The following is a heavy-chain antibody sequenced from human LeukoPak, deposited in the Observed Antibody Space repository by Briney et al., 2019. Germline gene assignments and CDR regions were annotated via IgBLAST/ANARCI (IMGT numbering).Heavy chain of an antibody. CDR3: ARAQIPYDYVWGSYRLGAFDI. J-gene: IGHJ3*02. CDR2: IYSGGST. CDR1: GFTVSSNY. D-gene: IGHD3-16*02. Sequence: GGSLRLSCAASGFTVSSNYMSWVRQAPGKGLEWVSVIYSGGSTYYADSVKGRFTISRDNSKNTLYLQMNSLRAEDTAVYYCARAQIPYDYVWGSYRLGAFDIWGQGTMVTVSS. V-gene: IGHV3-66*01.